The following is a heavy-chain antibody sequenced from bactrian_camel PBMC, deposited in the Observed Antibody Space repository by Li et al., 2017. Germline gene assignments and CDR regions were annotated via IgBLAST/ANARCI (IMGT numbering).Heavy chain of an antibody. D-gene: IGHD3*01. CDR2: IDTAGSA. V-gene: IGHV3S53*01. Sequence: HVQLVESGGGSVQAGGSLRLSCAASTGTFRSACMGWIRQVSGKEREGVAAIDTAGSATYTYAVQGRFTISKDAAKNTLYLQMNSLKPEDTAVYYCAADDGGGYVVPHYWGQGTQGTQVTVS. J-gene: IGHJ4*01. CDR1: TGTFRSAC.